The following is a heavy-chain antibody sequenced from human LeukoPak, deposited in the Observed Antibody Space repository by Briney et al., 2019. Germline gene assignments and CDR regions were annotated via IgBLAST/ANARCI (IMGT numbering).Heavy chain of an antibody. V-gene: IGHV1-46*01. J-gene: IGHJ4*02. D-gene: IGHD5-18*01. CDR2: INPSGGST. Sequence: ASVKVSCKASGYTFTSYYMHWVRQAPGQGLEWMGIINPSGGSTSYAQKFQGRVTMTRDTSTSTVYMELSSLRSEDTAVYYCARDGYSYGPSGVSYFDYWGQGTLVTVSS. CDR1: GYTFTSYY. CDR3: ARDGYSYGPSGVSYFDY.